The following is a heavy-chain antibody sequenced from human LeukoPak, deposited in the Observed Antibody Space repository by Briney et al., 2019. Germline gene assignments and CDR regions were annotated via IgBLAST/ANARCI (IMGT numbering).Heavy chain of an antibody. CDR1: GFTFSSYA. D-gene: IGHD3-10*01. CDR2: ISGSGGST. J-gene: IGHJ4*02. V-gene: IGHV3-23*01. CDR3: ARDTYYYGSGSYY. Sequence: GGSLRLSCAASGFTFSSYAMSWVRQAPGKGLEWVSAISGSGGSTYYADSVKGRFTISRDNAKNSLYLQMNSLRAEDTAVYYCARDTYYYGSGSYYWGQGTLVTVSS.